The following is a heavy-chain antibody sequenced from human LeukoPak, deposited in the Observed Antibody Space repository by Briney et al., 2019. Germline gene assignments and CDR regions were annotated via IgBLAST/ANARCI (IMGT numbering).Heavy chain of an antibody. CDR2: IYISGTT. D-gene: IGHD3-10*01. V-gene: IGHV4-4*07. J-gene: IGHJ4*02. CDR3: ASLTGGFGELN. Sequence: SETLSLTCTVSGASISDYYWSWIRQPAGKGLEWIGRIYISGTTNYNPSLKSRLTMPIDTSKNQFSLKLNSVTAADTAVYYCASLTGGFGELNWGQGTLVTVSS. CDR1: GASISDYY.